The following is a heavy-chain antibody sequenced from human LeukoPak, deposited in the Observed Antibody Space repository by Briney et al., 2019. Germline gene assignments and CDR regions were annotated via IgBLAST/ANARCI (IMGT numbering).Heavy chain of an antibody. J-gene: IGHJ4*02. D-gene: IGHD5-12*01. Sequence: ASVKVSCKASGGTFSSYAISWVRQAPGQGLEWMGGIIPIFGTANYAQKFQGRVTITTDESTSTAYMELSSLRSEDTAVYYCARGQDIVAPFWYWGQGTLVTVSS. V-gene: IGHV1-69*05. CDR2: IIPIFGTA. CDR1: GGTFSSYA. CDR3: ARGQDIVAPFWY.